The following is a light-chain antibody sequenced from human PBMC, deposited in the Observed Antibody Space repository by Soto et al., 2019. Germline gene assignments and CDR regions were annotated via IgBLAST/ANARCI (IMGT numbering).Light chain of an antibody. J-gene: IGLJ3*02. CDR3: SSYTSGSTWV. Sequence: QSVLTQPASVSGSPGQSITISCTGTSGDVGAYNYVSWYQQHPGKAPKLMIYEVSNRPSGVSNRFSGSKSGNTASLTISGLQAEDEGDYYCSSYTSGSTWVFGGGTKVTVL. CDR1: SGDVGAYNY. CDR2: EVS. V-gene: IGLV2-14*01.